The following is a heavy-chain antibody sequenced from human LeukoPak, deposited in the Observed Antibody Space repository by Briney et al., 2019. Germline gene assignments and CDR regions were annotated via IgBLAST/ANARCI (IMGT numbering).Heavy chain of an antibody. D-gene: IGHD3-9*01. CDR2: INPNSGGT. Sequence: ASVRVSCKASGYTFTGYYMHWVRQAPGQGLEWMGWINPNSGGTNYAQKFQGWVTMTRDTSISTAYMELSRLRSDDTAVYYCAREGSYDILTGYSHFDYWGQGTLVTVSS. J-gene: IGHJ4*02. CDR3: AREGSYDILTGYSHFDY. V-gene: IGHV1-2*04. CDR1: GYTFTGYY.